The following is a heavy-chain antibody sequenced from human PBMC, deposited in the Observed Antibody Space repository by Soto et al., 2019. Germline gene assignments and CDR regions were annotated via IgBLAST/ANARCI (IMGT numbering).Heavy chain of an antibody. J-gene: IGHJ4*02. CDR3: ARDRDIVVVPAAIAY. CDR2: ISGSSSYI. V-gene: IGHV3-21*01. Sequence: GGSLRLSCAASGFTFSSYSMNWVRQAPGKGLEWVSSISGSSSYIYYADSVKGRFTISRDNAKNSLYLQMNSLRAEDTAVYYCARDRDIVVVPAAIAYWGQGTLVTVS. CDR1: GFTFSSYS. D-gene: IGHD2-2*01.